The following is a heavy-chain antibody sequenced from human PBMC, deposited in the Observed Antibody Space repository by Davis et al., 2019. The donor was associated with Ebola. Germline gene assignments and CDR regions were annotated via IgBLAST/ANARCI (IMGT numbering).Heavy chain of an antibody. J-gene: IGHJ4*02. Sequence: PGGSLRLSCAVSGYSIGSGYHWGWIRQPPGRGLEWIGNRYHGTDASYNPALRSRVTRSLDTSKNQFSLKLNSVTAADTAVYYCVNDGGHGGDSDYWGQGTLVTVSS. D-gene: IGHD4-23*01. CDR1: GYSIGSGYH. V-gene: IGHV4-38-2*01. CDR2: RYHGTDA. CDR3: VNDGGHGGDSDY.